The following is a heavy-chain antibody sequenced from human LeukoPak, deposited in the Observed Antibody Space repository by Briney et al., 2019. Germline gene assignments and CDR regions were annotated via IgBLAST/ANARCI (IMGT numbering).Heavy chain of an antibody. CDR3: ARDSRGLSYYYYGMDV. CDR2: MYYSGST. CDR1: GDSISSYY. J-gene: IGHJ6*02. Sequence: SETLSLTCTVSGDSISSYYWSWIRQPPGKGLEWVGYMYYSGSTNYNPSLKSRVTISVDTSKNQFSLRLSSVTAADTAVYYCARDSRGLSYYYYGMDVWGQGTTVTVSS. V-gene: IGHV4-59*12.